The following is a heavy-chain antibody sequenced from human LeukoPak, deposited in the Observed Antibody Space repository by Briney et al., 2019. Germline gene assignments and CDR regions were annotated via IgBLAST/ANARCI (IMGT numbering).Heavy chain of an antibody. Sequence: PGGSLRLSCAASGFTFDDYAMHWVRQAPGKGLEWVSGISWNSGSIGYADSVKGRFTISRDNAKNSLYLQMSSLRVDDTAVYYCAKAASSSWPSYYYGMDVWGQGTTVTVSS. CDR2: ISWNSGSI. D-gene: IGHD6-13*01. CDR3: AKAASSSWPSYYYGMDV. CDR1: GFTFDDYA. J-gene: IGHJ6*02. V-gene: IGHV3-9*01.